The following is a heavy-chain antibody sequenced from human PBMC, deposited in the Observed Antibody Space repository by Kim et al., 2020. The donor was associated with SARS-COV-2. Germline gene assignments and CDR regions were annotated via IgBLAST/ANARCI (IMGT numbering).Heavy chain of an antibody. J-gene: IGHJ4*02. CDR1: GFTFSSYA. D-gene: IGHD5-18*01. Sequence: GGSLRLSCAASGFTFSSYAMSWVRQAPGKGLEWVSAISGSGGSTYYADSVKGRFTISRDNSKNTLYLQMNSLRTEDTAVYYCASAKVPVDTAMVYLSYWGQRNLGTVSS. CDR3: ASAKVPVDTAMVYLSY. CDR2: ISGSGGST. V-gene: IGHV3-23*01.